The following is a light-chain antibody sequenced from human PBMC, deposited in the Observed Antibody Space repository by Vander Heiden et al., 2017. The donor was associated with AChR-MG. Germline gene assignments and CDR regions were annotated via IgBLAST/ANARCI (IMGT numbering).Light chain of an antibody. V-gene: IGLV2-14*03. CDR3: SSYTSSSTPEV. Sequence: QSALSHPAPVPGSPGQSITISCTGTSSDVGGYNYVSWYQQHPGKAPKLRSYDVSNRPSGVSDRFSGSKSGNTASLTISGLQAEDEADYYCSSYTSSSTPEVFGTGTKVTVL. CDR2: DVS. CDR1: SSDVGGYNY. J-gene: IGLJ1*01.